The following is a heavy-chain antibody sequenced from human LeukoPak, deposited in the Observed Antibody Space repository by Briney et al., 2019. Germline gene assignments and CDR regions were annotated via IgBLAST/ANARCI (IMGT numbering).Heavy chain of an antibody. CDR2: INEDGSTI. V-gene: IGHV3-74*01. J-gene: IGHJ4*02. CDR3: ARDLSGGDDY. Sequence: PGGSLRLSCAASGFTFSMYWMHWVRQAPGKGLVWVSRINEDGSTINYADSVKGRFTISRDNAKNTLYLQMSSLRAEDTATYYCARDLSGGDDYWGQGTLVTVSS. D-gene: IGHD3-16*01. CDR1: GFTFSMYW.